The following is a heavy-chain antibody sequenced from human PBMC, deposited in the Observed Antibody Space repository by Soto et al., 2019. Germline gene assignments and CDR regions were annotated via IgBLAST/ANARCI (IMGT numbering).Heavy chain of an antibody. CDR2: ISSSGSTI. V-gene: IGHV3-11*01. CDR1: GFTFSDYY. J-gene: IGHJ3*02. Sequence: GGFLRLSCAASGFTFSDYYMSWIRQAPGKGLEWVSYISSSGSTIYYADSVKGRFTISRDNAKNSLYLQMNSLRAEDTAVYYCARERRREALDYSSSWYSGRSAFDIWGQGTMVTVSS. CDR3: ARERRREALDYSSSWYSGRSAFDI. D-gene: IGHD6-13*01.